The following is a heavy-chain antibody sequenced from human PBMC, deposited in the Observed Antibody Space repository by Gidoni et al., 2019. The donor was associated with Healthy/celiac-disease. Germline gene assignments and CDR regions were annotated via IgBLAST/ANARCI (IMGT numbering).Heavy chain of an antibody. Sequence: QVQLVQSGAEVKKPGASVKDYCKVSGYTLTELSMHWVRQAPGKGLEWMGGFDPEDGETIYAQKFQGRVTMTEDTSTDTTYMELSSLRSEDTAVYYCATTYASRGAFDIWGQGTMVTVSS. CDR2: FDPEDGET. CDR3: ATTYASRGAFDI. J-gene: IGHJ3*02. CDR1: GYTLTELS. V-gene: IGHV1-24*01. D-gene: IGHD3-10*01.